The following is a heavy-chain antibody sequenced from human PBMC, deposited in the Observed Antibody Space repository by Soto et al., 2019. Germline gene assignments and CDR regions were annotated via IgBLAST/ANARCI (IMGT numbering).Heavy chain of an antibody. D-gene: IGHD2-15*01. J-gene: IGHJ4*02. CDR3: ARGRTRSSCYDY. CDR1: GFTFSTDD. Sequence: EVQLVESGGGLVQPGGSLRLSCAASGFTFSTDDMHWVRQATGKGLEGVAAISTTGGTHYPDSVKGRFTISRDNAKNSLYLQMNSLRAGDTAVYYCARGRTRSSCYDYWGQGTLVTVSP. V-gene: IGHV3-13*01. CDR2: ISTTGGT.